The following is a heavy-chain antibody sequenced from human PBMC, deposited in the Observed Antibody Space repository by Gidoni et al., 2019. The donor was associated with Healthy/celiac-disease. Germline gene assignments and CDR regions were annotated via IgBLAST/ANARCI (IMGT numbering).Heavy chain of an antibody. J-gene: IGHJ4*02. CDR3: ARVASRDGYNRPFDY. CDR2: INHSGST. Sequence: QVQLQQWGAGLLKPSETLSLTCAVYGGSFSGYYWSWIRQPPGKGLEWIGEINHSGSTNYNPSLKSRVTISVDTSKNQFSLKLSSVTPADTAVYYCARVASRDGYNRPFDYWGQGTLVTVSS. CDR1: GGSFSGYY. V-gene: IGHV4-34*01. D-gene: IGHD5-12*01.